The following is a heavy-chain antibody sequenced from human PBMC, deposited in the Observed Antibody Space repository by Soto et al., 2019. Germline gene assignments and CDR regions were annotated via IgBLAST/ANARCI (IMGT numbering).Heavy chain of an antibody. D-gene: IGHD3-22*01. V-gene: IGHV3-48*02. Sequence: GGSLRLSCAASGFTFSTYSMNWIRQAPGKGLEWVSCISGSATTIYYADSVQGRFTISRDNAKNSLYLQMNSLRDEDTAVYYCARGDLSSGYYLDYWGQGTLVTVSS. CDR3: ARGDLSSGYYLDY. CDR1: GFTFSTYS. CDR2: ISGSATTI. J-gene: IGHJ4*02.